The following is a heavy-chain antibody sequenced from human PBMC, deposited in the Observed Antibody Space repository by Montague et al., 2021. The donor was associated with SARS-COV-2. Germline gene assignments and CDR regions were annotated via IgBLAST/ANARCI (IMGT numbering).Heavy chain of an antibody. D-gene: IGHD6-13*01. V-gene: IGHV4-59*12. CDR1: GGSITGYF. Sequence: SETLSLTCTISGGSITGYFWTWIRQPPGKGLEWLGHMHYSGSTKYNPSLEGRVTMSIDTSESQFSLHLRSVTAADTGVYYCARVPFSSSWYYLDYWGQGTLVTVSS. CDR3: ARVPFSSSWYYLDY. J-gene: IGHJ4*02. CDR2: MHYSGST.